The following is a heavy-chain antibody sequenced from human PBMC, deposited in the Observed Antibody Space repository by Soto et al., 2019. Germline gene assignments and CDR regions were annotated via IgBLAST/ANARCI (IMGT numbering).Heavy chain of an antibody. CDR3: AKTRAFVVIPAANNAIDF. Sequence: GGSLRLSCAASGFIFSSYAMGWVRQAPGKGLEWVSVVSGSGDSTYYTDSVKGRFTISRDNSKNTLYLQMNSLRAEDTAVYYCAKTRAFVVIPAANNAIDFRGPGTLVTLS. J-gene: IGHJ4*02. D-gene: IGHD2-2*01. CDR1: GFIFSSYA. CDR2: VSGSGDST. V-gene: IGHV3-23*01.